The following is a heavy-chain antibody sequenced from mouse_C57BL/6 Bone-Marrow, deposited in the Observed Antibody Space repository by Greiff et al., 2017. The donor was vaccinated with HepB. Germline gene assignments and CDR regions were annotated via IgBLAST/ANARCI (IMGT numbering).Heavy chain of an antibody. Sequence: VKLEESGPGLVAPSQSLSITCTVSGFSLTSYAISWVRQPPGKGLEWLGVIWTGGGTNYNSALKSRLSISKDNSKSQVFLKMNSLQTDDTARYYCASYDYVIHYAMDYWGQGTSVTVSS. J-gene: IGHJ4*01. CDR2: IWTGGGT. V-gene: IGHV2-9-1*01. D-gene: IGHD2-4*01. CDR3: ASYDYVIHYAMDY. CDR1: GFSLTSYA.